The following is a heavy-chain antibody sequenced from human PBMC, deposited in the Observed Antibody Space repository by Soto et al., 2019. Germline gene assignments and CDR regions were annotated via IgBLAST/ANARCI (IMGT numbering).Heavy chain of an antibody. CDR2: INSDGSST. CDR3: AREGYYDYVWGSFAYGMDV. D-gene: IGHD3-16*01. CDR1: GFTFSSYW. Sequence: EVQLVESGGGLVQPGGSLRLSCAASGFTFSSYWMHWVRQAPGKGLVWVSRINSDGSSTSYADSVKGRFTISRDNAKNTLYLQMNSLRAEDTAVYYCAREGYYDYVWGSFAYGMDVWGQGTTVTVSS. V-gene: IGHV3-74*01. J-gene: IGHJ6*02.